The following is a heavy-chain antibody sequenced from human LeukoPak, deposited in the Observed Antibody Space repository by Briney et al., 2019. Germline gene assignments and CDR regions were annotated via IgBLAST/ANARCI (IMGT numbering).Heavy chain of an antibody. D-gene: IGHD3-3*01. CDR2: IIPIFGTA. V-gene: IGHV1-69*06. CDR1: GGTFSSYA. CDR3: ARGLHSFYDFWSGYYRSNWFDP. Sequence: GASVKVSCKASGGTFSSYAISWVRQAPGQGLEWMGGIIPIFGTANYAQKFQGRVTITADKSTSTAYMELSSLRSEDTAVYYCARGLHSFYDFWSGYYRSNWFDPWGQGTLVTVSS. J-gene: IGHJ5*02.